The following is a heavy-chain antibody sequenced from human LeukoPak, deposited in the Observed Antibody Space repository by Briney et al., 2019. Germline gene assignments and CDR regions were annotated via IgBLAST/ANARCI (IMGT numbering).Heavy chain of an antibody. CDR2: INAGNGNT. D-gene: IGHD3-10*01. CDR3: AATYYGSGSYYNYNWFDP. V-gene: IGHV1-3*01. J-gene: IGHJ5*02. Sequence: ASVKVSCKASGYTFTSYAMHWVRQAPGQRLEWMGWINAGNGNTKYSQKFQGRGTITRDTSASTAYMELSSLRSEDTAVYYCAATYYGSGSYYNYNWFDPWGQGTLVTVSS. CDR1: GYTFTSYA.